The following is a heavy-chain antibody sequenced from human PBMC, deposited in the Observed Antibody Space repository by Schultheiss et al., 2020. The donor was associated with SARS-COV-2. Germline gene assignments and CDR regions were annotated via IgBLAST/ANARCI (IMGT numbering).Heavy chain of an antibody. CDR1: GGSFSGYY. CDR3: ARGLLFGEFLDY. CDR2: INHSGST. V-gene: IGHV4-34*01. D-gene: IGHD3-10*01. Sequence: SETMSLTCAVYGGSFSGYYWSWIRQHPGKGLEWIGEINHSGSTNYNPSLKSRVTISVDTSKNQFSLKLSSVTAADTAVYYCARGLLFGEFLDYWGQGTLVTVSS. J-gene: IGHJ4*02.